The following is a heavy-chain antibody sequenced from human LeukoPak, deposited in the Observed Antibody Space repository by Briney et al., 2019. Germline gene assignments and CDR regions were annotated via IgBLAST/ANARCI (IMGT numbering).Heavy chain of an antibody. CDR3: AREAAYYDIPLDY. CDR2: ISYDGSNK. CDR1: GFTFSSHA. J-gene: IGHJ4*02. D-gene: IGHD3-9*01. Sequence: GGSLRLSCAASGFTFSSHAMNWVRQAPGKGLEWVAVISYDGSNKYYVDSVKGRFTISRDNSKNALYLQMNSLRAEDTAVYYCAREAAYYDIPLDYWGQGTLVTVSS. V-gene: IGHV3-30*04.